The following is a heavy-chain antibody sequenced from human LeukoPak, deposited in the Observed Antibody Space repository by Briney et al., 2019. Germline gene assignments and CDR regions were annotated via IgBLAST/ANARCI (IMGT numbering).Heavy chain of an antibody. CDR3: ARAITMVRGVIKGGVDY. D-gene: IGHD3-10*01. Sequence: PPETLSLTCAVYGGSFSGYYWSWIRQPPGKGLEWIGEINHSGSTNYNPSLKSRVTISVDTSKNQFSLKLSSVTAADTAVYYCARAITMVRGVIKGGVDYWGQGTLVTVSS. J-gene: IGHJ4*02. CDR2: INHSGST. V-gene: IGHV4-34*01. CDR1: GGSFSGYY.